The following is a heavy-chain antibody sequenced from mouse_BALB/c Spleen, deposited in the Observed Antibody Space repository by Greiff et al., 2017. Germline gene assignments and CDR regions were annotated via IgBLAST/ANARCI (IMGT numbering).Heavy chain of an antibody. V-gene: IGHV5-6*02. CDR2: ISSGGSYT. Sequence: EVMLVESGGDLVKPGGSLKLSCAASGFTFSSYGMSWVRQTPDKRLEWVATISSGGSYTYYPDSVKGRFTISRDNAKNTLYLQMSSLKSEDTAMYYCARRENYDFYFDYWGQGTTLTVSS. CDR1: GFTFSSYG. J-gene: IGHJ2*01. CDR3: ARRENYDFYFDY. D-gene: IGHD2-4*01.